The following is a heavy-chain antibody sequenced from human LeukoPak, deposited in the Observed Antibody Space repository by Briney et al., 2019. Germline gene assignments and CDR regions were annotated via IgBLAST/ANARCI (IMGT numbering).Heavy chain of an antibody. D-gene: IGHD2-21*02. V-gene: IGHV3-7*05. CDR3: ARGAWGDLTF. Sequence: GGSLRLSCAASGFTISSYWMSWVRQAPGKGLEWVANIKQDGSEKYYVDSVKGRFTISRDNTKNSLYLQMNSLRAEDTAVYYCARGAWGDLTFWGQGTLVTVSS. CDR2: IKQDGSEK. J-gene: IGHJ4*02. CDR1: GFTISSYW.